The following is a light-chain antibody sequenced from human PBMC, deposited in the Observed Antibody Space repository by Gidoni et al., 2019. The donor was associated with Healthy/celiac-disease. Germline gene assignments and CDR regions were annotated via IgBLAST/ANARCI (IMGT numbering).Light chain of an antibody. CDR2: AAS. CDR3: QQCYSTPRT. Sequence: DIQLTQSPSSLSASVGDRVPITRRASQSISSYLNWFQQKPGQAPKLLIYAASSLQSGVPSRFSGSGSGTDFTLTISSLQPEDFAAYYCQQCYSTPRTFGQGTKVEIK. V-gene: IGKV1-39*01. CDR1: QSISSY. J-gene: IGKJ2*01.